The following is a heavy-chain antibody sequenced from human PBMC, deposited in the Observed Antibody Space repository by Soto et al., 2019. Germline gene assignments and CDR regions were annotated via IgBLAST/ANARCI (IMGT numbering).Heavy chain of an antibody. D-gene: IGHD3-3*01. CDR2: MAYTTTA. CDR1: GGSTRSNVYY. J-gene: IGHJ4*01. V-gene: IGHV4-39*01. Sequence: SETLSLTCTVSGGSTRSNVYYWGWVRQPPGKGLEWIGSMAYTTTAYYNPSLRSRALISVDTSKNQFSLRLSSVTAADTAIYYCVRHGRDGVTIYGVVAYKLVTGGQGTLVTVSS. CDR3: VRHGRDGVTIYGVVAYKLVT.